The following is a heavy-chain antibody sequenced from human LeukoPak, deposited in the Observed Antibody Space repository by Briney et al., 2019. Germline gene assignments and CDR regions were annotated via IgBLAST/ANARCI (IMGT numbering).Heavy chain of an antibody. V-gene: IGHV4-34*01. Sequence: SETLSLTCAVYGGSFSGYYWRWIRQPPGRGREWIGEINHSGSNNYNPSLKSRVTISIDTTKNQISLKLSSVTAADTAVYYCARSPWWVFFRFDYWGQGTLVTVSS. D-gene: IGHD2-15*01. J-gene: IGHJ4*02. CDR3: ARSPWWVFFRFDY. CDR1: GGSFSGYY. CDR2: INHSGSN.